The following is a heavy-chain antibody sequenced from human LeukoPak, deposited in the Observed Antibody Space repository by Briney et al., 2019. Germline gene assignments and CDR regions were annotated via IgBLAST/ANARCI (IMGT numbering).Heavy chain of an antibody. CDR3: ARAGYCSSTSCYAGPSDGMDV. CDR1: GYTFTSYG. CDR2: ISAYNGNT. V-gene: IGHV1-18*01. J-gene: IGHJ6*02. D-gene: IGHD2-2*01. Sequence: ASVKVSCKASGYTFTSYGISWVRQAPGQGLEWMGWISAYNGNTNYAQKLQGRVTMTTDTSTSTAYMELRSLRSDDTAVYYCARAGYCSSTSCYAGPSDGMDVWGQGTTVTVSS.